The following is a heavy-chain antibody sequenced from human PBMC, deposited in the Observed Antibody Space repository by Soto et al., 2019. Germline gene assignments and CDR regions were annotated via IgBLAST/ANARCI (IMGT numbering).Heavy chain of an antibody. V-gene: IGHV3-23*01. CDR3: AKGGPADGREGREMDY. Sequence: EVQLLESGGGLVQPGGSLRLSCAASGFTFSSYAMSWVRQAPGKGLEWVSAISGSGGSTYYADSVKGRFTISRDNSKNTLYLQMNSLRAEDTAVYYCAKGGPADGREGREMDYWGQGTLVTVSS. D-gene: IGHD3-10*01. CDR1: GFTFSSYA. J-gene: IGHJ4*02. CDR2: ISGSGGST.